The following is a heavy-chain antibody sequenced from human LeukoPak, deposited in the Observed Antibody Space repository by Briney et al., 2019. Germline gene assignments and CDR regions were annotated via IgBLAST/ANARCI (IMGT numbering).Heavy chain of an antibody. J-gene: IGHJ4*02. CDR2: ISSSGSTI. D-gene: IGHD3-22*01. CDR3: TTIDYYDSSGYPLFVDY. Sequence: GGSLRLSCAASGFTFSSYEMNWVRQAPGKRLEWVSYISSSGSTIYYADSVKGRFTISRDNAKNSLYLQMNSLKTEDTAVYYCTTIDYYDSSGYPLFVDYWGQGTLVTVSS. CDR1: GFTFSSYE. V-gene: IGHV3-48*03.